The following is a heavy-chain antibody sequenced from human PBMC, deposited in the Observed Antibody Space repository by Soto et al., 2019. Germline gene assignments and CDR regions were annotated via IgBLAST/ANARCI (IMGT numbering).Heavy chain of an antibody. CDR3: AREGRGKKAGYNGLVSLGY. CDR2: TSTTNGNT. D-gene: IGHD2-2*02. V-gene: IGHV1-18*04. Sequence: QVQLLQSGGAVKKPGASVRVSCKTSGYTFKDYSISWVRQAPGQGLEWMGWTSTTNGNTNTAQRFQGRVTMTADTSTRTAFMELTNLRSDDTAVYYCAREGRGKKAGYNGLVSLGYWGQGTPVTVSS. CDR1: GYTFKDYS. J-gene: IGHJ4*02.